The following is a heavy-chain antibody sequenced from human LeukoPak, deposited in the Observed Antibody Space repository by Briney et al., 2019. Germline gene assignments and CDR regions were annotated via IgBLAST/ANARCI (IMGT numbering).Heavy chain of an antibody. CDR1: GYSISSGYY. V-gene: IGHV4-38-2*01. CDR2: IYHSGST. D-gene: IGHD1-20*01. CDR3: ARGNWIDY. Sequence: SETLSLTCAVSGYSISSGYYWGWIRQPPGKGLEWIGSIYHSGSTYYNPSLKSRVTISVDTSKTQFSLRRSSVTVAETAVYYWARGNWIDYWGQGTLVTVSS. J-gene: IGHJ4*02.